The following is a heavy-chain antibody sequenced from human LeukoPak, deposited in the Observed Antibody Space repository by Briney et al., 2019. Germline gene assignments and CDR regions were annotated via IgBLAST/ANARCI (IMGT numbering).Heavy chain of an antibody. Sequence: SETLSLTCAVYGGSFSGYYWNWIRQPPGKGLEWIGEINQSGSTNYNPSLKSRVTISVDTSKNQFSLKLSSVTAADTAVYYCARHYDILTGWVADIWGQGTMVTVSS. D-gene: IGHD3-9*01. CDR2: INQSGST. J-gene: IGHJ3*02. CDR3: ARHYDILTGWVADI. CDR1: GGSFSGYY. V-gene: IGHV4-34*01.